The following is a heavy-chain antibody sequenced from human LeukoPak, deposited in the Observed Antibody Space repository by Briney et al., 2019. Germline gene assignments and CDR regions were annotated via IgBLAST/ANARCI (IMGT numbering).Heavy chain of an antibody. CDR3: ARFGTSSSRFFDQ. CDR2: IHYSGTT. D-gene: IGHD6-6*01. CDR1: GGSISAYY. V-gene: IGHV4-59*01. J-gene: IGHJ4*02. Sequence: SETLSLTCTVSGGSISAYYWSWIRQPPRKGLEWIGYIHYSGTTSYYPSLKSRVTIALDTSKNQFSLKLNSVTAADTAVYYCARFGTSSSRFFDQWGQGTLVTVSS.